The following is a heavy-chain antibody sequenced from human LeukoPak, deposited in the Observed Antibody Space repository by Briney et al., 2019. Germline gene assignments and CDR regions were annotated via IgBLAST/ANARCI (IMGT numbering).Heavy chain of an antibody. CDR1: GFTFDDYA. CDR3: SKEGNSGTYLDY. V-gene: IGHV3-9*01. D-gene: IGHD1-26*01. Sequence: PGGSLRLSCAASGFTFDDYAMHWVQHAPGKGLEWVSGINWNGGSIGYADSVKGRFTISRDNAKNSLYLQMNSLRAEDTAFYYCSKEGNSGTYLDYWGQGTLVTVSS. CDR2: INWNGGSI. J-gene: IGHJ4*02.